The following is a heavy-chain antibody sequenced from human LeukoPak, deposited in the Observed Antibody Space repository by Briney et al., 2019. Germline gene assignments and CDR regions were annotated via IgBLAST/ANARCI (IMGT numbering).Heavy chain of an antibody. CDR2: IKSKTDGGTT. J-gene: IGHJ6*03. Sequence: PGGSLRLSCAASGFTFSNAWMSWVRQAPGKGLEWVGRIKSKTDGGTTDYAAPVKGRFTISRDDSKNTLYLQMNSLKTEDTAVYYCTTDPDRVGATTHYYYYYMDVWGKGTTVTVSS. D-gene: IGHD1-26*01. CDR3: TTDPDRVGATTHYYYYYMDV. CDR1: GFTFSNAW. V-gene: IGHV3-15*01.